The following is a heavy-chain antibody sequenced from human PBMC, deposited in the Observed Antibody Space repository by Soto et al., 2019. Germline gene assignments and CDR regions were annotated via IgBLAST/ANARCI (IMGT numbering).Heavy chain of an antibody. V-gene: IGHV1-3*01. CDR1: GYTFTSYA. D-gene: IGHD3-9*01. J-gene: IGHJ6*03. CDR3: ARVRSDILTGYRTKSYYYYMDV. CDR2: INAGNGNT. Sequence: ASVKVSCKASGYTFTSYAVHWVRQAPGQRLEWMGWINAGNGNTKYSQKFQGRVTITRDTSASTAYMELSRLRSEDTAVYYCARVRSDILTGYRTKSYYYYMDVWGKGTTVTVSS.